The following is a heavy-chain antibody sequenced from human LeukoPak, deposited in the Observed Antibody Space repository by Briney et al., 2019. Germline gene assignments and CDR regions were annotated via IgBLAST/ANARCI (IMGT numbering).Heavy chain of an antibody. J-gene: IGHJ4*02. Sequence: ASVKVSCKASGYTFTSYGISWVRQAPGQGLEWMGWISAHNGNTNYAQKLQGRVTMTTDTSTSTAYMELRSLRSDDTAVYYCARATYRVATIKPPFDYWGQGTLVTVSS. CDR2: ISAHNGNT. CDR1: GYTFTSYG. CDR3: ARATYRVATIKPPFDY. V-gene: IGHV1-18*01. D-gene: IGHD5-12*01.